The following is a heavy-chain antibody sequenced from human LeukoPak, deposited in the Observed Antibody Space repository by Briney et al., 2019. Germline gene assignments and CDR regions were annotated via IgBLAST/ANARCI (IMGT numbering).Heavy chain of an antibody. V-gene: IGHV3-23*01. Sequence: GGSLRLSCAASRFTFSDYAMSWVRQAPGKGLEWVSAISGSGGSTYYADSVKGRFTISRGNSKNTLYLQMNSLRAEDTAVYYCAASGYDYDYYYYMDVWGKGTTVTISS. CDR1: RFTFSDYA. CDR2: ISGSGGST. CDR3: AASGYDYDYYYYMDV. D-gene: IGHD5-12*01. J-gene: IGHJ6*03.